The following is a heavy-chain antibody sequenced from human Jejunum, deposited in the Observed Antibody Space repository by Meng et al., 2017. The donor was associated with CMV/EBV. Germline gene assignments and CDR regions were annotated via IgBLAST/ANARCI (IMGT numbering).Heavy chain of an antibody. D-gene: IGHD1-1*01. CDR1: CFTFMSCS. V-gene: IGHV3-23*01. J-gene: IGHJ4*02. CDR3: AKSQLGRFDY. Sequence: LSCVGSCFTFMSCSMSWLPQAPGKGLEWVSGSSNSGDRTYYAGSVKGRFTISRDNSKSTLYLQVTSLRAEDTAVYYCAKSQLGRFDYWGQGTLVTVSS. CDR2: SSNSGDRT.